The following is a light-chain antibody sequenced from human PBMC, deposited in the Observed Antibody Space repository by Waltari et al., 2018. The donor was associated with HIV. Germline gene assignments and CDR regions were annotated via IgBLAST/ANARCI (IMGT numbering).Light chain of an antibody. CDR2: DTN. CDR1: SSNLGKQY. V-gene: IGLV1-51*01. CDR3: GTWDSSLNSWE. J-gene: IGLJ3*02. Sequence: QSVLTQPPSVSAAPGQKVTIPCSGSSSNLGKQYASWYQQLPGTAPKLLIYDTNKRPSGIADRFSGSKSGTSATLGITGLQTGDEADYYCGTWDSSLNSWEFGGGTKVTVL.